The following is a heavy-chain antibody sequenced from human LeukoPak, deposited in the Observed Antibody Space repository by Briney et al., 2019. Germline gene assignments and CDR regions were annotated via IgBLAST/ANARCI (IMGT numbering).Heavy chain of an antibody. Sequence: SETLSLTCTVSGGSITGYYWSWIRQPAGKGLEWIGRIYTGGSTNYNPSLKSRVTMPVDTSKNQFSLKLSSVTAADTAIYYCTRWYGGHGFDYWGQGTLVTDSS. V-gene: IGHV4-4*07. CDR3: TRWYGGHGFDY. CDR2: IYTGGST. D-gene: IGHD4-23*01. J-gene: IGHJ4*02. CDR1: GGSITGYY.